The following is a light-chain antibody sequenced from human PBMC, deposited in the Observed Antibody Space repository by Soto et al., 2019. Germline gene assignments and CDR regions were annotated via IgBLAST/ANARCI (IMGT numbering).Light chain of an antibody. CDR1: QSISSW. Sequence: DIQMTQSPSTLSASVGDRVTITCRASQSISSWLAWYQQKPGKTPKLLIFDASTLEGGVPSRFSGSGSGTEFPLTISSLQPDDFATYYCQQYTSYPVTFSQGTKVEIK. V-gene: IGKV1-5*01. CDR3: QQYTSYPVT. CDR2: DAS. J-gene: IGKJ1*01.